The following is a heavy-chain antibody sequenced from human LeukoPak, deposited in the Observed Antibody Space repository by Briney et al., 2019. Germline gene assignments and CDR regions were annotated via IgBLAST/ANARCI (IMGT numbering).Heavy chain of an antibody. D-gene: IGHD4-23*01. V-gene: IGHV4-59*01. CDR2: IYYRGNT. CDR3: ARDLDYGGNSIWYFDL. CDR1: GGSISSFY. Sequence: SETLSLTCTVSGGSISSFYWSWIWQSPGKGLEWIGYIYYRGNTNYNPSLKSRVTISVDTSKNQFSLKLSSVTAADTAVYYCARDLDYGGNSIWYFDLWGRGTLVTVSS. J-gene: IGHJ2*01.